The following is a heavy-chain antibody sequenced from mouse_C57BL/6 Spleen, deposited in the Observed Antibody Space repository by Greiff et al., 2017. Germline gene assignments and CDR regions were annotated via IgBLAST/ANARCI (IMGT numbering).Heavy chain of an antibody. V-gene: IGHV1-15*01. CDR3: TRGITTVVESFYFDY. CDR1: GYTFTDYE. J-gene: IGHJ2*01. CDR2: IDPETGGT. D-gene: IGHD1-1*01. Sequence: VKLQESGAELVRPGASVTLSCKASGYTFTDYEMHWVKQTPVHGLEWIGAIDPETGGTAYNQKFKGKAILTADKSSSTAYMELRSLTSEDSAVYYCTRGITTVVESFYFDYWGQGTTLTVSS.